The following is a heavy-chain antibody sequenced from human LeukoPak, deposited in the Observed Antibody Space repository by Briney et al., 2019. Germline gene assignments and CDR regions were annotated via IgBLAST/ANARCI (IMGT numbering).Heavy chain of an antibody. Sequence: GASVKVSCQASGYTFANYDITWGRQAPGQGLEWMGWMNTDSGNIAYAQNFQGRVTITRDTSVTTAYMELTNLRSADTAVYYCARGRSGLSLEGVYYYYMDVWGQGTTVTVSS. CDR1: GYTFANYD. V-gene: IGHV1-8*01. J-gene: IGHJ6*03. CDR2: MNTDSGNI. CDR3: ARGRSGLSLEGVYYYYMDV. D-gene: IGHD3-3*01.